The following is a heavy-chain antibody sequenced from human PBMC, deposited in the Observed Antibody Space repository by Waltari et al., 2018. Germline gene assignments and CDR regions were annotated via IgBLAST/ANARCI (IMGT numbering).Heavy chain of an antibody. D-gene: IGHD4-17*01. Sequence: QVQLVESGGGVVQSGRSLRLSCAASGFTFSSFGFHWVRQAPGKRLEWLAVISYDESKIYYADSVRGRFTSSRDKSKNTLYLQMNSLRGDDTAVYYCAKGDDYGDYGTHFQHWGQGTMVTVYS. CDR1: GFTFSSFG. J-gene: IGHJ1*01. CDR2: ISYDESKI. CDR3: AKGDDYGDYGTHFQH. V-gene: IGHV3-30*18.